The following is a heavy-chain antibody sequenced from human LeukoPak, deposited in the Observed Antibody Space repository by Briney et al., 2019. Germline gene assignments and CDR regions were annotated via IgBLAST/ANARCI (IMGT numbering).Heavy chain of an antibody. J-gene: IGHJ4*02. CDR1: GGSISSYY. CDR2: IYYSGST. D-gene: IGHD3-22*01. CDR3: ARETYYYDSSEGSLDY. Sequence: SETLSLTCTVSGGSISSYYWSWIRQPPGKGLEWIGYIYYSGSTNYNPSLKSRVTISVDTSKNQFSLKLSSVTAADTAVYYCARETYYYDSSEGSLDYWGQGTLVTVSS. V-gene: IGHV4-59*12.